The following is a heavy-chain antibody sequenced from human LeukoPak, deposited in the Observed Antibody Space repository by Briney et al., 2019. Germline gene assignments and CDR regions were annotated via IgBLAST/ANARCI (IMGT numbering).Heavy chain of an antibody. CDR1: GGSISGYY. CDR2: IYYSGTT. J-gene: IGHJ5*02. V-gene: IGHV4-59*01. Sequence: PSETLSLTCTVSGGSISGYYWSWIRQPPGKGLEWIGYIYYSGTTNYNPSLKSRVTISVDTSKNQFSLKLSSVTAADTAVYYCARAVGSGWYKFDPWGQGTLVTVSS. D-gene: IGHD6-19*01. CDR3: ARAVGSGWYKFDP.